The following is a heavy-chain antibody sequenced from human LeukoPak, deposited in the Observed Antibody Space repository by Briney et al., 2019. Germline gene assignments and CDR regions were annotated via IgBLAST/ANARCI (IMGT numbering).Heavy chain of an antibody. Sequence: SETLSLTCTVSGGSISSSSYYWGWIRQPPGKGLEWIGSIYYSGSTYYNPSLKSRVTISVDTSKNQFSLKLSSVTAADTAVYYCARVLWFGESSFDYWGQGTLVTVSS. V-gene: IGHV4-39*07. J-gene: IGHJ4*02. D-gene: IGHD3-10*01. CDR3: ARVLWFGESSFDY. CDR2: IYYSGST. CDR1: GGSISSSSYY.